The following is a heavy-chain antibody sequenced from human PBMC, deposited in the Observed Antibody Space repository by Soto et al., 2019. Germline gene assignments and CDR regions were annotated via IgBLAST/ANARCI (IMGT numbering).Heavy chain of an antibody. Sequence: SETLSLTCSVSGGSISSGYYYWSWIRQPPGKGLEWIGNIYYSGNTYYNPSLKSRLIISIDTSKNQFSLKVGSVTAAETAVYYCARVMGDWGTYYYYYGMDVWGQGTTVTVSS. CDR3: ARVMGDWGTYYYYYGMDV. J-gene: IGHJ6*02. D-gene: IGHD3-16*01. CDR1: GGSISSGYYY. V-gene: IGHV4-30-4*01. CDR2: IYYSGNT.